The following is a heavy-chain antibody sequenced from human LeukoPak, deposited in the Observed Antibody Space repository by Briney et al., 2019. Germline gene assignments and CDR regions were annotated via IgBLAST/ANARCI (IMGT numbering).Heavy chain of an antibody. J-gene: IGHJ4*02. CDR3: ARTQQDYDFWSGYPLSPSFDY. CDR2: INHSGST. V-gene: IGHV4-34*01. CDR1: GGSFSGYY. Sequence: SETLSLTCAVYGGSFSGYYWSWIRQPPGKGLEWIGEINHSGSTNYNPSLKSRVTISVDTSKNQFSLKLSSVTAADTAVYYCARTQQDYDFWSGYPLSPSFDYWGQGTLVTVSS. D-gene: IGHD3-3*01.